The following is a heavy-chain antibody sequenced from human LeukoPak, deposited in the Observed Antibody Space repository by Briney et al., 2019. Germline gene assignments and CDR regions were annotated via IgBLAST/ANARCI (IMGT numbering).Heavy chain of an antibody. Sequence: GESLKISCKGSGYSFTNYWIGWVRQMPGKGLEWMGIIYPDDSDDSDTRYSPSFQDHVTISVDTSLNTAYLQWHSLKASDTAMYYCARLMGDLDAFDIWGQGTMVTVSS. J-gene: IGHJ3*02. CDR3: ARLMGDLDAFDI. CDR2: IYPDDSDDSDT. V-gene: IGHV5-51*01. CDR1: GYSFTNYW. D-gene: IGHD2-21*02.